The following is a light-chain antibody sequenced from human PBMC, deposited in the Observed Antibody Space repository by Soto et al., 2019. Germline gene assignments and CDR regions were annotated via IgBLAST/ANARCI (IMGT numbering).Light chain of an antibody. V-gene: IGKV1-9*01. CDR1: QDISSR. CDR3: QQRSTYPIT. CDR2: TAS. Sequence: DIQLTQSPSFLSASVGDRITITCRASQDISSRLAWYQQKPGKAPKLLIHTASTLQSGVPSRFSGSGSGTEFTLEIRSLQPEDLAAYYCQQRSTYPITFGQGTRLEIK. J-gene: IGKJ5*01.